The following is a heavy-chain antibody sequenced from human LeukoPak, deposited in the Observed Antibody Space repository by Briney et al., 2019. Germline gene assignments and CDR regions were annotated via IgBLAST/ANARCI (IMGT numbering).Heavy chain of an antibody. Sequence: SETLSLTCAVYGGTFSGYYWSWISQPPGKGLDCIGEINHSGSTNYNPSLKSRVTISVDTSKNQFSLKLSSVTAADSAVYYCARGWGTAYGYWGQGTLVTVSS. CDR3: ARGWGTAYGY. CDR2: INHSGST. CDR1: GGTFSGYY. J-gene: IGHJ4*02. D-gene: IGHD3-10*01. V-gene: IGHV4-34*01.